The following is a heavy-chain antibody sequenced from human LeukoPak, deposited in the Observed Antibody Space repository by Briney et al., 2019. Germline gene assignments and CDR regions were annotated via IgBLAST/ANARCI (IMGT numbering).Heavy chain of an antibody. J-gene: IGHJ4*02. CDR3: TTARHPYYYDSSGYYFDY. CDR1: GFTFSNAW. CDR2: IKSKTDGGTT. D-gene: IGHD3-22*01. V-gene: IGHV3-15*01. Sequence: PGGSLRLSCAASGFTFSNAWMSWVRQAPGKGLEWVGRIKSKTDGGTTDYAAPVKGRFTISRDDSKNTLYLQMNSLKTEDTAVYYCTTARHPYYYDSSGYYFDYRGQGTLVTVSS.